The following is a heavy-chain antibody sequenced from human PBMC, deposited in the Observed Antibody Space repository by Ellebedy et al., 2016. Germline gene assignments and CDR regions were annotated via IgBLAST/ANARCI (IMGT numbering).Heavy chain of an antibody. CDR2: IWPADSET. D-gene: IGHD3-16*01. V-gene: IGHV5-51*01. Sequence: GESLKISCKGSGYNFTAYWIAWVRQMPGKGLEWMGIIWPADSETRYSPSFQGQVTISADKSISTAYLQWSSLKASDTAMYYCARHPRDYPTYYGPDTFDIWGLGTVVIVSS. J-gene: IGHJ3*02. CDR1: GYNFTAYW. CDR3: ARHPRDYPTYYGPDTFDI.